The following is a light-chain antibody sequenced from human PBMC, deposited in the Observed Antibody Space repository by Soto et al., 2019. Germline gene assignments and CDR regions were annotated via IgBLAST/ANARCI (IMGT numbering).Light chain of an antibody. V-gene: IGKV3-15*01. CDR3: QQYYNWPPIT. J-gene: IGKJ5*01. CDR2: GPS. CDR1: QSVGTK. Sequence: EIYLTQSPGTLSVSAGERVTLSCRASQSVGTKIAWYQQKRGQTPRLLVYGPSTRATGIPARFSGSGSGTEFTLTISGLQSKDSGIYYCQQYYNWPPITFGQGTRLEIK.